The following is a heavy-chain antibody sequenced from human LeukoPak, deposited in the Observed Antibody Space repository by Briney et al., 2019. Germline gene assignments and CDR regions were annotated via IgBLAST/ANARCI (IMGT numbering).Heavy chain of an antibody. CDR2: IFYSGST. J-gene: IGHJ5*02. D-gene: IGHD3-10*01. V-gene: IGHV4-39*07. CDR1: GVSISSSSYY. Sequence: PSETLSLTCTVSGVSISSSSYYWGWIRQPPGKGLEWMGSIFYSGSTYYNPSLKSRVTMSVDTSKNQFSLKLSSVTAADTAVYYCARDGPHYYGSRGWDTNNWFDPWGQGTLVTASS. CDR3: ARDGPHYYGSRGWDTNNWFDP.